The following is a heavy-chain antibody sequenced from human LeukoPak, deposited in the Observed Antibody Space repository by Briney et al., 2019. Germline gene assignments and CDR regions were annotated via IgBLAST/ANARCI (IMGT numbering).Heavy chain of an antibody. J-gene: IGHJ4*02. D-gene: IGHD3-22*01. CDR1: GFTFSSYS. V-gene: IGHV3-21*01. Sequence: GGSLRLSCAASGFTFSSYSMNWVRQAPGKGLEWVSSISSSSSYIYYADSVKGRFTISRDNAKNSLYLQMNSLRAEDTAVYYCARGRDSSGYSEAPLDYWGQGTLVTVSS. CDR3: ARGRDSSGYSEAPLDY. CDR2: ISSSSSYI.